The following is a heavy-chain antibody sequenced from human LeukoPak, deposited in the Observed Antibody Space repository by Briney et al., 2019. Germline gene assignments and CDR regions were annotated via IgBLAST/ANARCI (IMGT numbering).Heavy chain of an antibody. CDR2: IDWSGRST. D-gene: IGHD3-22*01. V-gene: IGHV3-20*04. CDR3: TKDRSGYYDGSFDI. J-gene: IGHJ3*02. Sequence: GGSLRLSCAASGFTFDDYGMSWVRHAPGKGLEWVSGIDWSGRSTVYADSVKGRFTISRDNAKNSLYLQMISLRAEDTAFYSCTKDRSGYYDGSFDIWGQGTTVTVSS. CDR1: GFTFDDYG.